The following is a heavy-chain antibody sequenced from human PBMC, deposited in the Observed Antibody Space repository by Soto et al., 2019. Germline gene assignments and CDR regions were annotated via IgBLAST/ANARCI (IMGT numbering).Heavy chain of an antibody. J-gene: IGHJ4*02. Sequence: PGGSLRLSCAASGFTFSSYAMSWVRQAPGKGLEWVSAISGSGGSTYYADSVKGRFTISRDNAKNTLYLQMNSLRAEDTAVYYCAKVFXQITMIVVVIPYFDYWGQGTLVTVAS. CDR2: ISGSGGST. CDR3: AKVFXQITMIVVVIPYFDY. CDR1: GFTFSSYA. V-gene: IGHV3-23*01. D-gene: IGHD3-22*01.